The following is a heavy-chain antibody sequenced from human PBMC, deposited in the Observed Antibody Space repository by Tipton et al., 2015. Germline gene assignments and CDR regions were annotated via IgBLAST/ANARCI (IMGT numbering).Heavy chain of an antibody. CDR1: GGSISSDNW. J-gene: IGHJ6*02. D-gene: IGHD4-23*01. Sequence: TLSLTCVVSGGSISSDNWWSWIRQPPGKGLEWIGEIFHSGTTNYNPSLKSRVTISVDKSKNQFSLNLTSVTAADTAVYYCARDYYGGNSGGHYYYGTDIWGQGATVIVSS. V-gene: IGHV4-4*02. CDR2: IFHSGTT. CDR3: ARDYYGGNSGGHYYYGTDI.